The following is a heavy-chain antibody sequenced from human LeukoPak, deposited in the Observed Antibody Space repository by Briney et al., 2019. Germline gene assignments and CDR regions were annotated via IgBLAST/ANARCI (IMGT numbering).Heavy chain of an antibody. CDR3: ARQAQEGMSAFDY. CDR2: INPNSGGT. Sequence: ASVKVSCKASGYTFTGYYMHWVRQAPGQGREWIGWINPNSGGTNYAQKFQGRVTMTRDTSISTAYMELSRLRSDDTAVYYCARQAQEGMSAFDYWGQGTLVTVSS. CDR1: GYTFTGYY. V-gene: IGHV1-2*02. J-gene: IGHJ4*02. D-gene: IGHD3-10*01.